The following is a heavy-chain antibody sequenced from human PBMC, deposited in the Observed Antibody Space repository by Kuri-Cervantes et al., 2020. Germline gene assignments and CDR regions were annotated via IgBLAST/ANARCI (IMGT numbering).Heavy chain of an antibody. CDR1: GFTFSSYS. J-gene: IGHJ4*02. V-gene: IGHV3-48*04. CDR3: ERAKRFTIFGVVIEYYFDY. D-gene: IGHD3-3*01. CDR2: ISSSCSTI. Sequence: WGSLRLSCAASGFTFSSYSMNWVRQAPGKGLEWVSYISSSCSTIYYAYSVKRRFTISRDNAKNTLYLQMNSLRADGTAVYYCERAKRFTIFGVVIEYYFDYWGQGTLVTVSS.